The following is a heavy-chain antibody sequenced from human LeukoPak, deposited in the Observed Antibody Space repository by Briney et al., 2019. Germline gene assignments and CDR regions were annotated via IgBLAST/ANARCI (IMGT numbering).Heavy chain of an antibody. V-gene: IGHV3-20*04. CDR1: GFTFEDYG. CDR3: AREQRGMRVGALDY. D-gene: IGHD1-26*01. CDR2: INWNAGST. Sequence: AGGSLRLSCAASGFTFEDYGMSWVRQAPGKGLEWVSGINWNAGSTGYADSVKGRFTISRDNGKKSLYLQMNSLRAEDTALYYCAREQRGMRVGALDYWGQGTLVTVSS. J-gene: IGHJ4*02.